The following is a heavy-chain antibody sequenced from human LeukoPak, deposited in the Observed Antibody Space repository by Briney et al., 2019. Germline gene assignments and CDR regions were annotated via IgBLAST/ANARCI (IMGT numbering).Heavy chain of an antibody. CDR1: GYGFTSYW. V-gene: IGHV5-51*01. J-gene: IGHJ4*02. Sequence: GESLKISCKGSGYGFTSYWIGWVRQMPGKGLEWMGIIYPGDSDTRYSPSFQGQVTISADKSISTAYLQWSSLKASDTAMYYCARQFFYDSSGYYNTLLGYWGQGTLVTVSS. D-gene: IGHD3-22*01. CDR3: ARQFFYDSSGYYNTLLGY. CDR2: IYPGDSDT.